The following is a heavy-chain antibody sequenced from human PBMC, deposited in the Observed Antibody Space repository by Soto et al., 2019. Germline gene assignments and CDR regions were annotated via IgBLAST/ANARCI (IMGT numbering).Heavy chain of an antibody. V-gene: IGHV1-69*13. Sequence: SVKGSCKASGGTFSSDAISWVRQAPGQGLEWMGGIIPIFGTANYAQKFQGRVTITADESTSTAYMELSSLRSEDTAVYYCARPMVVAAYAYYYYGMDVWGQGTTVTVSS. J-gene: IGHJ6*02. CDR2: IIPIFGTA. CDR1: GGTFSSDA. CDR3: ARPMVVAAYAYYYYGMDV. D-gene: IGHD2-15*01.